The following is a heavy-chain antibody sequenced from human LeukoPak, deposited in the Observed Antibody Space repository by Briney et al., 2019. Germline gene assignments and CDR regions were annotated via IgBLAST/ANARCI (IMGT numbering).Heavy chain of an antibody. CDR1: GFTFSTYN. CDR2: ISSGSTYI. D-gene: IGHD2-2*01. Sequence: PGGSLRLSCAASGFTFSTYNMNWVRQAPGKGLEWVSSISSGSTYIYYADSVKGRFTISRDNAKNSLYLQMNSLRAEDTAVYYCARVPAFYCSSTSCSSYYYMDVWGKGTTVTVSS. V-gene: IGHV3-21*01. J-gene: IGHJ6*03. CDR3: ARVPAFYCSSTSCSSYYYMDV.